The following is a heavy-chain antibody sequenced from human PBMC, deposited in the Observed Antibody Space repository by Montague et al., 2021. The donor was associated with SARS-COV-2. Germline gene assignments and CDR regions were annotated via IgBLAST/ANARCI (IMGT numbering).Heavy chain of an antibody. CDR3: VKGAYDILRDS. CDR1: GFNLSDYA. Sequence: SLRLSCAASGFNLSDYAIHWVRQPPGKGLDWVAVISHDGTNRYYADSVKGRFTISRDDSKNTVSLAVDSLTEADTAVSYCVKGAYDILRDSWGQGTLVTVSA. CDR2: ISHDGTNR. D-gene: IGHD3-9*01. J-gene: IGHJ5*01. V-gene: IGHV3-30-3*01.